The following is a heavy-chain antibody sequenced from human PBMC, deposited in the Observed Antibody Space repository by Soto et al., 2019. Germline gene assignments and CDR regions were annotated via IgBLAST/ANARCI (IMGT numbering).Heavy chain of an antibody. J-gene: IGHJ3*02. D-gene: IGHD1-26*01. Sequence: QVQLQESGPGLVKPSETLSLTCTVSGGSISSYYWSWIRQPPGKGLEWIGYIYYSGSTNYNPSLKSRVTTSVDTSKNQFSLKLSSVTAADTAVYYCARRWGYAFDIWGQGTIVTVSS. CDR3: ARRWGYAFDI. V-gene: IGHV4-59*08. CDR2: IYYSGST. CDR1: GGSISSYY.